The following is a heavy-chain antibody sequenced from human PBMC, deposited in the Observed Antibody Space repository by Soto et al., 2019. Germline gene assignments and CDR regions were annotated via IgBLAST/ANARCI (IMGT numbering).Heavy chain of an antibody. CDR3: ARGSYYDSSGSPSGY. Sequence: SVKVSCKASGYTFTSYAMHWVRQAPGQGLEWMGGIIPIFGTANYAQKFQGRVTMTRDTSTSTVYMELSSLRSEDTAVYYCARGSYYDSSGSPSGYWGQGTLVTVSS. V-gene: IGHV1-69*05. CDR2: IIPIFGTA. CDR1: GYTFTSYA. D-gene: IGHD3-22*01. J-gene: IGHJ4*02.